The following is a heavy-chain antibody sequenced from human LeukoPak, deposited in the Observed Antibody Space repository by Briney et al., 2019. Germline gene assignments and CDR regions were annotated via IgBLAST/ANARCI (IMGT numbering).Heavy chain of an antibody. D-gene: IGHD3-9*01. CDR2: ISGRSDNT. CDR1: ASIFSKYA. CDR3: AKWGDYDVLTGYYVSDF. J-gene: IGHJ4*02. Sequence: GPCLRLSCAAFASIFSKYAIWSVRPAPGEGVWRVSAISGRSDNTYYADSVKGRFTLSRDSSKNTLYLQMNSLRADDTAVYYCAKWGDYDVLTGYYVSDFWGQGTLVTVSS. V-gene: IGHV3-23*01.